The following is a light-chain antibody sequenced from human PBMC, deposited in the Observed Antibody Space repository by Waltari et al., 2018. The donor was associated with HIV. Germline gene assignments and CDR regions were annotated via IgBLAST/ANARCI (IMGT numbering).Light chain of an antibody. V-gene: IGKV1-33*01. CDR3: QQYDNLPPYS. CDR1: QVISNY. J-gene: IGKJ2*03. Sequence: DIQITQSPSFLSASVGERVTIACQASQVISNYLNWYQQKPGKAPKLLIYDASNLETGVPSRFSGSGSGTDFTFTISSLQPEDIATYYCQQYDNLPPYSFGQGTKLEIK. CDR2: DAS.